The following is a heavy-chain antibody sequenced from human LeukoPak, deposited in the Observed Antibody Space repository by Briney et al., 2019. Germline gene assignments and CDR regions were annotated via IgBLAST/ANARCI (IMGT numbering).Heavy chain of an antibody. CDR1: GGSISGYF. CDR2: IYTSGCT. V-gene: IGHV4-4*07. Sequence: SETLSLTCMVSGGSISGYFLRWIRPPAGKGLEWIGRIYTSGCTNYNHSLNSRVTISVGTSKNQLSLKPRSLTAADAAVYYCARDSSGWYRFDYWGQGTLVTVSS. J-gene: IGHJ4*02. D-gene: IGHD6-19*01. CDR3: ARDSSGWYRFDY.